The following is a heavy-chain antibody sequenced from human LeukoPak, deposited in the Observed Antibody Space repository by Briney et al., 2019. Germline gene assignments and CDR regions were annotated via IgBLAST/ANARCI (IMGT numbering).Heavy chain of an antibody. V-gene: IGHV4-59*01. J-gene: IGHJ4*02. CDR2: IYYSGST. CDR3: ARGSRRYCSSTSCYTSDY. CDR1: GGSISSYY. D-gene: IGHD2-2*02. Sequence: SETLSLTCTVSGGSISSYYWSWIRQPPGKGLEWIGYIYYSGSTNCNPSLKSRVTISVDTSKNQFSLKLSSVTAADTAVYYCARGSRRYCSSTSCYTSDYWGQGALVTVSS.